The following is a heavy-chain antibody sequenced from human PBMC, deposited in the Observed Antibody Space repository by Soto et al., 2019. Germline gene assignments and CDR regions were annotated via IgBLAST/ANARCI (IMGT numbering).Heavy chain of an antibody. Sequence: GGSLRLSCAASGFAFSSYSMNWVRQAPGKGLKWVSYISSSSSTIYYADSVKGRFTSPRDNAKNSLYLQMNSLRDEDTAVYYCARGPIVPYYDILTGLSPRYYYYYGMDVWGKGTTVTVSS. CDR1: GFAFSSYS. J-gene: IGHJ6*04. CDR3: ARGPIVPYYDILTGLSPRYYYYYGMDV. V-gene: IGHV3-48*02. D-gene: IGHD3-9*01. CDR2: ISSSSSTI.